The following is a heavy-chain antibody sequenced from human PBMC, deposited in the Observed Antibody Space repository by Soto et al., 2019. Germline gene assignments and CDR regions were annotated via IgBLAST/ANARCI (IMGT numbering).Heavy chain of an antibody. CDR3: AHRGFFAEGHPNWFDP. J-gene: IGHJ5*02. D-gene: IGHD3-3*01. CDR1: GFSLTARGVG. V-gene: IGHV2-5*02. CDR2: IYRDDDE. Sequence: ESGPTLVNPTQALTLTCTFSGFSLTARGVGVGWIRQPPGKALEWLALIYRDDDERYNPSLKSRLTITKDTSRNQVVLTMTNMDHVDTATYYCAHRGFFAEGHPNWFDPWGQGALVTVSS.